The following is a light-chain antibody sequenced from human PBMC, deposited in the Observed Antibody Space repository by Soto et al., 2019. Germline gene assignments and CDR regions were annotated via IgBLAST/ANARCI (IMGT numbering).Light chain of an antibody. V-gene: IGKV3D-15*01. J-gene: IGKJ1*01. Sequence: EMVLTQSPGTLSLSPGDRATLSCRASQSVSNDYVAWVRQKPGQXHRLLIYSVSSRATGIPDRFSGSGSGTELTLTISSLQSEDGAVYVCHQYNNWPRTFGQGTKVDI. CDR1: QSVSND. CDR3: HQYNNWPRT. CDR2: SVS.